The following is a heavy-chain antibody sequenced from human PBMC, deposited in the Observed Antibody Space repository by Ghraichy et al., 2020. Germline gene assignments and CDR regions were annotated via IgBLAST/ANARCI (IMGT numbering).Heavy chain of an antibody. CDR1: GFTFSSYG. CDR2: ISDNGSDK. CDR3: AKEGVEGDYSGMDV. V-gene: IGHV3-30*18. Sequence: GGSLRLSCAASGFTFSSYGMHWVRRSPGKGLEWVAVISDNGSDKYYADSVKGRFTISRDNSRKTMYLQMDSLRLEDTAVYICAKEGVEGDYSGMDVWGQGTTVTVSS. D-gene: IGHD3-10*01. J-gene: IGHJ6*02.